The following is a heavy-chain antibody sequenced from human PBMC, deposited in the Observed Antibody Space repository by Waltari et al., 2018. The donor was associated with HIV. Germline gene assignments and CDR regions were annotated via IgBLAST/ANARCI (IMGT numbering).Heavy chain of an antibody. D-gene: IGHD6-19*01. J-gene: IGHJ6*02. Sequence: EVQLVESGGGLVQPGGSLRLSCAGSGFTFSNYEMTWVRQAPGQGLELISYMSAGGTKNYADSVKGRFSIARYKAKNSLYLQMHSQRAEDTAVDYCAKAVGDTSGRYWGGDVWGQGTTVTVSS. CDR2: MSAGGTK. CDR1: GFTFSNYE. CDR3: AKAVGDTSGRYWGGDV. V-gene: IGHV3-48*03.